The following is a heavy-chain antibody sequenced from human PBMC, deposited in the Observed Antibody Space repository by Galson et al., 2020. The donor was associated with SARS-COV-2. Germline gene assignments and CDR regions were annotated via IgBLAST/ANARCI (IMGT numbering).Heavy chain of an antibody. Sequence: SETLSLTCTVSGGSISSSSYYWGWIRQPPGKGLEWIGSIYYSGSTYYNPSLKSRVTISVDTSKNQFSLKLSSVTAADTAVYYCARPLVRYYYDSSGYYGPDAFDIWGQGIMVTVSS. V-gene: IGHV4-39*01. CDR1: GGSISSSSYY. CDR3: ARPLVRYYYDSSGYYGPDAFDI. D-gene: IGHD3-22*01. CDR2: IYYSGST. J-gene: IGHJ3*02.